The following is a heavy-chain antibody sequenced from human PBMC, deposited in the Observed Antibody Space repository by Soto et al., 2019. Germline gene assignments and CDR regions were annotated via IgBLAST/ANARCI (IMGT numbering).Heavy chain of an antibody. D-gene: IGHD6-19*01. Sequence: ASVKVSCKASGYTFTTYAMHWVRQAPGQRLEWMGWINAVNGDTKYSQKFQGRVTITRDTSASTVYMELSSLRSEDTAVYYCARDGRSSYSSGWYYFDYWGQGTLVTVSS. CDR3: ARDGRSSYSSGWYYFDY. CDR2: INAVNGDT. J-gene: IGHJ4*02. V-gene: IGHV1-3*01. CDR1: GYTFTTYA.